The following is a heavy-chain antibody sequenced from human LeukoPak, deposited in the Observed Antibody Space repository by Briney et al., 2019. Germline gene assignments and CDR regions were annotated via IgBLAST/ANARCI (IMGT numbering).Heavy chain of an antibody. CDR2: MNPNSGNT. CDR3: ARARPHYLRYSSSQRLFDP. J-gene: IGHJ5*02. Sequence: GASVKVSCKASGYTFTSYDINWVRQATGQGLEWMGWMNPNSGNTGYAQKFQGRVTMTRNTSISTAYMELSSLRSEDTAVYYCARARPHYLRYSSSQRLFDPWGQGTLVTISS. D-gene: IGHD6-13*01. CDR1: GYTFTSYD. V-gene: IGHV1-8*01.